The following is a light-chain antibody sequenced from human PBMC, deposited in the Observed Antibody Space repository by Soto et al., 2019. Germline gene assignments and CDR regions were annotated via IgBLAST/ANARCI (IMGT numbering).Light chain of an antibody. CDR3: HHYDHLPPFT. CDR2: GAS. V-gene: IGKV1-33*01. CDR1: QDIRKY. Sequence: DIQMPQSPSSLSASVGDRVTITCQASQDIRKYLNWYQQKPGRDPKLLIYGASNSETGVPSRCSGSGYGTAFSVTISCLQPEDIAAYDCHHYDHLPPFTFGPGTKVAIK. J-gene: IGKJ3*01.